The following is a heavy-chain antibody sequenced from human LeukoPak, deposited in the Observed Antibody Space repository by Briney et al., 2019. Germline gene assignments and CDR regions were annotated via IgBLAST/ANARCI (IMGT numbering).Heavy chain of an antibody. CDR2: ISAYNGNT. Sequence: ASVKVSCQASGYTFTSYGISWVRPAPGQGLEWMGWISAYNGNTNYAQKLQGRVTMTTETSTSTAYMELRSLRSDDTAVYYCARADISSWYVRSTSPVDYWGQGTLVTVSS. CDR1: GYTFTSYG. CDR3: ARADISSWYVRSTSPVDY. J-gene: IGHJ4*02. V-gene: IGHV1-18*01. D-gene: IGHD6-13*01.